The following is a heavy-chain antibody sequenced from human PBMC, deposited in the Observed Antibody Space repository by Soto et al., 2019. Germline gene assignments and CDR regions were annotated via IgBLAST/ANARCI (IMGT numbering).Heavy chain of an antibody. J-gene: IGHJ4*02. V-gene: IGHV1-2*02. CDR3: ARDSVGYCSRTRCYGQGYFDY. CDR1: GYTFTSYA. Sequence: ASVKVSCKASGYTFTSYAMHWVRQAPGQRLEWMGWINPISGSTNYAQKFQGRVTMTRDTSITTTYMELSRLTSDDTAVYYCARDSVGYCSRTRCYGQGYFDYWGQGALVTVSS. D-gene: IGHD2-2*03. CDR2: INPISGST.